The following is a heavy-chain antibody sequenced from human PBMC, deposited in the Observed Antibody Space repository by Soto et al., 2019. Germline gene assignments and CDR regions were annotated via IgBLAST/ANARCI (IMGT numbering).Heavy chain of an antibody. CDR1: GGSISSGGYY. J-gene: IGHJ6*03. V-gene: IGHV4-31*03. Sequence: QVQLQESGPGLVKPSQTLSLTCTVSGGSISSGGYYWSWIRQHPGKGLEWIGYIYYSGSTYYNPSLKSRVTIAVDTSKNQFSLKLSSVTAADTAVYYCASVVFWSGYYTEKYYYYMDVWGKGTTVTVSS. CDR2: IYYSGST. D-gene: IGHD3-3*01. CDR3: ASVVFWSGYYTEKYYYYMDV.